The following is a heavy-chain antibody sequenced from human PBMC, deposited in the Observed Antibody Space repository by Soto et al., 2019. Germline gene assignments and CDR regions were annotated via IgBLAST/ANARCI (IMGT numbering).Heavy chain of an antibody. CDR3: ARTDRDFYGLEV. V-gene: IGHV3-13*05. Sequence: VPLVESGGGLVQPGGSLRLSCEASGFTFRNYDMHWVRQGTGKGLEWVSGISAAGDPDYADSVEGRFTISRENAQNSFFLQMNSLRVGDTAVYYCARTDRDFYGLEVWGQGTTVIVSS. CDR2: ISAAGDP. CDR1: GFTFRNYD. J-gene: IGHJ6*02.